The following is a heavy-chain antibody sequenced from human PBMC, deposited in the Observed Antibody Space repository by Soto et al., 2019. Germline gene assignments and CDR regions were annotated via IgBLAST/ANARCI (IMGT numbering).Heavy chain of an antibody. J-gene: IGHJ3*02. CDR3: ARLRGDYADYDAFDI. CDR1: GGSISSYY. Sequence: PSETLSLTCTVSGGSISSYYWSWIRQPPGKGLEWIGYIYYSGSTNYNPSLKSRVTISVDTSKNQFSLKLSSVTAADTAVYYCARLRGDYADYDAFDIWGQGTMVTVSS. V-gene: IGHV4-59*01. CDR2: IYYSGST. D-gene: IGHD4-17*01.